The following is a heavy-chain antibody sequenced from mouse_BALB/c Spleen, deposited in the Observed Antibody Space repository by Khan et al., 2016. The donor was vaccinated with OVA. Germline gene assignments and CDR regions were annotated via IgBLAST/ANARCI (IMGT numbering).Heavy chain of an antibody. CDR2: IHYSGNT. V-gene: IGHV3-1*02. CDR3: ARSGTTIVAYWYFDV. J-gene: IGHJ1*01. CDR1: GYSITGGYS. Sequence: EVQLQESGPDLVKPSQSLSLTCTVTGYSITGGYSWHWIRQFPGNKLEWMGYIHYSGNTNYNPSLKSRISITRDTSKNQFFLQLNSVTTEDTATYYCARSGTTIVAYWYFDVWGAGTTVTVSS. D-gene: IGHD1-1*01.